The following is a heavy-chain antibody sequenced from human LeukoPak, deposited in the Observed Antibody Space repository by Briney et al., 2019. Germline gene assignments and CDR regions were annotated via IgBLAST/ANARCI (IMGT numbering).Heavy chain of an antibody. CDR3: ARGGGYASPIGY. D-gene: IGHD5-12*01. J-gene: IGHJ4*02. V-gene: IGHV4-59*01. CDR2: IYHSGST. Sequence: SETLSLTCTLSGGSISTYYWNWIRQPPGKGPEWIGYIYHSGSTNYNPSLKSRVTISVDTSKNQFSLKLSSVTAADTAVYYCARGGGYASPIGYWGQGALVTVSS. CDR1: GGSISTYY.